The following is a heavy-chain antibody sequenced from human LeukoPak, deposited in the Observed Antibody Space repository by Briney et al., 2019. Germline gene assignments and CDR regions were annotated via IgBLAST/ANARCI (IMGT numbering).Heavy chain of an antibody. D-gene: IGHD6-13*01. V-gene: IGHV1-69*13. CDR2: IIPIFGTA. Sequence: GASVKVSCKASGGTFSSYAISWVRQAPGQRLEWMGGIIPIFGTANYAQKFQGRVTITADESTSTAYMELSSLRSEDTAVYYCARGASHLAAGTFDYWGQGTLVTVSS. J-gene: IGHJ4*02. CDR1: GGTFSSYA. CDR3: ARGASHLAAGTFDY.